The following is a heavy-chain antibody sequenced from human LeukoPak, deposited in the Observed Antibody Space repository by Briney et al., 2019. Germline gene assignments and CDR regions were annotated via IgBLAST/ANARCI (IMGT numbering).Heavy chain of an antibody. CDR3: ARHRQRGYSYGTAWYFDL. Sequence: SETLSLTCTVSGGSISSSRYYWGWIRQPPGKGLEWIGSMYYSGSTYYNPSLKSRVTISVDTSKNQFSLKLSSVTAADTAVYYCARHRQRGYSYGTAWYFDLWGRGTLVTVSS. J-gene: IGHJ2*01. V-gene: IGHV4-39*01. D-gene: IGHD5-18*01. CDR1: GGSISSSRYY. CDR2: MYYSGST.